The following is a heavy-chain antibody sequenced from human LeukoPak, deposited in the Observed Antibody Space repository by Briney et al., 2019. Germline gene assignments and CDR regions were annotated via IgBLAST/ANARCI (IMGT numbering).Heavy chain of an antibody. V-gene: IGHV3-23*01. CDR2: ISGSGGST. CDR1: GFTFSSYA. Sequence: PGGSLRLSRAASGFTFSSYAMSWVRQAPGKGLEWVSAISGSGGSTYYADSVKGRFTISRDNSKNTLYLQMNSLRAEDTAVYYCAKGKGGIAARTPPIDYWGQGTLVTVSS. CDR3: AKGKGGIAARTPPIDY. D-gene: IGHD6-6*01. J-gene: IGHJ4*02.